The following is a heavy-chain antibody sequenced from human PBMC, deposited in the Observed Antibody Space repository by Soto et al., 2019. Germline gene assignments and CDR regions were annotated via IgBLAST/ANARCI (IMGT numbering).Heavy chain of an antibody. CDR1: GYTFTVYY. J-gene: IGHJ3*02. CDR2: INPNSGGT. Sequence: ASVKVSCTASGYTFTVYYMHWVRQAPGQGLEWMGWINPNSGGTNYAQKFQGWVTMTRDTSISTAYMELSRLRSDDTAVYYCAREGHRDVLSGAFDIWGQGTMVTVSS. D-gene: IGHD3-10*01. V-gene: IGHV1-2*04. CDR3: AREGHRDVLSGAFDI.